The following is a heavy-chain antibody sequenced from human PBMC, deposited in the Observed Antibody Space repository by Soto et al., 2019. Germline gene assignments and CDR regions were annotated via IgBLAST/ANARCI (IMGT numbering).Heavy chain of an antibody. V-gene: IGHV3-23*01. CDR2: ISGSGGST. CDR3: AKDTGMELRFLDPLDY. CDR1: GFTFSSYA. J-gene: IGHJ4*01. Sequence: RRLSCAASGFTFSSYAMSWVRQAPGKGLEWISAISGSGGSTYYADSVKGRFTISRDNSKNTPYLQMNSLRAEDTAVYYCAKDTGMELRFLDPLDYWGQGTLVTVSS. D-gene: IGHD3-3*01.